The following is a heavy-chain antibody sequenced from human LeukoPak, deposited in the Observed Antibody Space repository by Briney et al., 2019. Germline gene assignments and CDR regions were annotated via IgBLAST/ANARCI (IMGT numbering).Heavy chain of an antibody. V-gene: IGHV4-39*01. J-gene: IGHJ6*02. Sequence: SETLSLTCTVSGGSISSSSYYWGWIRQPPGKGLEWIGSIYYSGSTYYTPSLKSRVTISVDTSKNQFSLKLSSVTAADTAVYYCARLSSGSNYGMDVWGQGTTVTVSS. CDR2: IYYSGST. CDR1: GGSISSSSYY. CDR3: ARLSSGSNYGMDV. D-gene: IGHD3-10*01.